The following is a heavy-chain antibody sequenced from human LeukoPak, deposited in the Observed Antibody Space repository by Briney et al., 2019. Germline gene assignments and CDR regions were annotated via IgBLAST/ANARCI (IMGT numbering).Heavy chain of an antibody. V-gene: IGHV3-21*01. CDR2: ISSSSSYI. Sequence: PGGSLRLSCAASGFTFSSYSMNWVRQAPGKGLEWVSSISSSSSYIYYADSVKGRFTISRDNSKNTLYLQMNSLRAEDTAVYYCATITIFGVAGDYWGQGTLVTVSS. CDR1: GFTFSSYS. D-gene: IGHD3-3*01. CDR3: ATITIFGVAGDY. J-gene: IGHJ4*02.